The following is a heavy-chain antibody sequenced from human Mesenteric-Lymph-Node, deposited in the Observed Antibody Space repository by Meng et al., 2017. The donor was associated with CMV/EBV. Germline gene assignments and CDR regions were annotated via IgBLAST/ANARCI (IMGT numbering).Heavy chain of an antibody. CDR2: VSNNGSYK. V-gene: IGHV3-30-3*01. CDR3: ARDKTGTPLDAFDI. CDR1: GFTFSSYA. J-gene: IGHJ3*02. D-gene: IGHD1-7*01. Sequence: GESLKISCAASGFTFSSYAMHWVRQAPGKGLEWVAVVSNNGSYKYYAEPVKGRFTISRDNSDNTVYLQMNGLRGDDTALYYCARDKTGTPLDAFDIWGQGTMVTVSS.